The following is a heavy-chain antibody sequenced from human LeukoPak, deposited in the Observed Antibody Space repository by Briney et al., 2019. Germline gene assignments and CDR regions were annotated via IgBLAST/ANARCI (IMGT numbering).Heavy chain of an antibody. D-gene: IGHD1-26*01. Sequence: ASVKVSCKASGYTFTAYYMHWVRQAPGQGLEWMGWINPNSGDTNYAQKFQGRVTMARDTSINTVYMQLSRLRSDDTAVYYCATGAASYYGDWGQGTLVTVSS. CDR1: GYTFTAYY. J-gene: IGHJ4*02. CDR3: ATGAASYYGD. CDR2: INPNSGDT. V-gene: IGHV1-2*02.